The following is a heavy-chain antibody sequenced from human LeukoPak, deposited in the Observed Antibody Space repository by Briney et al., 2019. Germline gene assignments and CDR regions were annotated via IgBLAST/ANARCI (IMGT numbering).Heavy chain of an antibody. CDR3: VRDLGGRSGH. J-gene: IGHJ4*02. CDR1: GFTFSNFW. CDR2: INEDGSTT. Sequence: PGGSLRLSCAASGFTFSNFWMNWVRQAPGKGLVWVSRINEDGSTTNYADSVKGRFTISRDNAKNTLYLQMNSLRAEDTAVYYCVRDLGGRSGHWGQGTLVTVSS. D-gene: IGHD1-26*01. V-gene: IGHV3-74*01.